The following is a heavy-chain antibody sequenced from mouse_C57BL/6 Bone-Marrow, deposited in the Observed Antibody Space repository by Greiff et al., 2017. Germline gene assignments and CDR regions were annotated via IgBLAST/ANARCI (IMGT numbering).Heavy chain of an antibody. D-gene: IGHD1-1*01. CDR3: ARGIDYGSSYGEMDY. J-gene: IGHJ4*01. V-gene: IGHV3-6*01. Sequence: EVQRVESGPGLVKPSQSLSLTCSVTGYSITSGYYWNWIRQFPGNKLEWMGYISYDGSNNYNQSLKNRISITRDTSKNQFFLKLNSVTTEDTATYYCARGIDYGSSYGEMDYWGQGTSVTVSS. CDR1: GYSITSGYY. CDR2: ISYDGSN.